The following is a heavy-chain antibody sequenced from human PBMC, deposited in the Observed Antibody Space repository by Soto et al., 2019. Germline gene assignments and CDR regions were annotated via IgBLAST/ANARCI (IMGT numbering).Heavy chain of an antibody. V-gene: IGHV4-61*01. D-gene: IGHD3-3*01. CDR2: IYYTGTT. J-gene: IGHJ6*02. CDR1: GGSVSSCRYQ. CDR3: ASLQFYAFWSGSVPMDV. Sequence: SETLSLTCTVSGGSVSSCRYQWSWIRQSPGKGLEWIGYIYYTGTTNYNPALKRRVTISVDTSNNQFSLKLPSVTAADTALYFCASLQFYAFWSGSVPMDVWGQGTSVTVSS.